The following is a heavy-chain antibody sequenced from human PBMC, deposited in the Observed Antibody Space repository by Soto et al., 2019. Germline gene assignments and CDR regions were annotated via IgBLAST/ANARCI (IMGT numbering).Heavy chain of an antibody. V-gene: IGHV4-59*01. CDR1: GGSISSYY. CDR2: IYYSGST. J-gene: IGHJ1*01. Sequence: TSETLSLTCTVSGGSISSYYWSWIRQPPGKGLEWIGYIYYSGSTNYNPSLKSRVTISVDTSKNQFSLKLSSVTAADTAVYYCARARSGYCSGGSCGSEYFQHWGQGTLVTVSS. D-gene: IGHD2-15*01. CDR3: ARARSGYCSGGSCGSEYFQH.